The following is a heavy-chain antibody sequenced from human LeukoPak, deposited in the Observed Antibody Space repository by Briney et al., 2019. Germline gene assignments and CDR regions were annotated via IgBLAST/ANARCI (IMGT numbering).Heavy chain of an antibody. CDR1: GSSFTSYW. J-gene: IGHJ4*02. CDR2: IDPSDSYS. CDR3: ARQLDYYDKRDY. D-gene: IGHD3-22*01. Sequence: GASLKISCKGSGSSFTSYWISWVRQMPGKGLEWMGRIDPSDSYSNYGPSFQGHVTISADRSISTAYLQWRSLKASDTAMYYCARQLDYYDKRDYWGQGTLVTVAS. V-gene: IGHV5-10-1*01.